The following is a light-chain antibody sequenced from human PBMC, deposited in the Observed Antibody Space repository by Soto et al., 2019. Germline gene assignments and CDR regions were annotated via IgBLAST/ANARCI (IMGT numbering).Light chain of an antibody. CDR2: GAS. CDR3: QQYDGWPRT. CDR1: QNIATK. J-gene: IGKJ1*01. Sequence: VMTQSPATLSVSPGERATLSCRASQNIATKLAWYHQKPGQAPRLLIFGASTRATRIPDRISGSGSGTEFTLTICSLQYEDLGVYYCQQYDGWPRTFGQGTKVDI. V-gene: IGKV3-15*01.